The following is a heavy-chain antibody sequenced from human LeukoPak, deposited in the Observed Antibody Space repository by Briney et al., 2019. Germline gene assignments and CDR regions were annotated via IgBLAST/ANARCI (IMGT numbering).Heavy chain of an antibody. J-gene: IGHJ4*02. CDR2: ISWNSGSI. Sequence: GGSLRLSCAASGSTFDDYAMHWVRQAPGKGLEWVSGISWNSGSIGDADSVKGRFTISRDNAKNSLYLQMNSLGAEDTALYYCAKDSGYYDSSGSLGYWGQGTLVTVSS. CDR1: GSTFDDYA. D-gene: IGHD3-22*01. CDR3: AKDSGYYDSSGSLGY. V-gene: IGHV3-9*01.